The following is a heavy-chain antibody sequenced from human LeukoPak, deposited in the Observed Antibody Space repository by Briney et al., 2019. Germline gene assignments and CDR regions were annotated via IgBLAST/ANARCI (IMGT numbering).Heavy chain of an antibody. CDR3: ARVDVDHFDY. Sequence: SETLSLTCTVSGGTISSYYWSWIRQPAGKGLEWIWRIYTSGSTNYNPSLKSRVTMSVDTSKNQFSLKVSSVTAADTAVYYCARVDVDHFDYWGQGTLVTVSS. CDR2: IYTSGST. J-gene: IGHJ4*02. V-gene: IGHV4-4*07. D-gene: IGHD3/OR15-3a*01. CDR1: GGTISSYY.